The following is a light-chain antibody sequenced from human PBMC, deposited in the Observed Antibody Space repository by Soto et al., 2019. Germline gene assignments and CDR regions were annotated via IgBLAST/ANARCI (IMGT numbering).Light chain of an antibody. Sequence: SHRTQSKSPLPASFGDMDAITFWASQSISNWLAWYQQKPGKAPNLLIYDASSLQSGVPSRFSGSGFGTEFTLTICSLQPGDFATYYCQQYSSRSPVGQGAKVDI. CDR2: DAS. CDR1: QSISNW. J-gene: IGKJ1*01. V-gene: IGKV1-5*01. CDR3: QQYSSRSP.